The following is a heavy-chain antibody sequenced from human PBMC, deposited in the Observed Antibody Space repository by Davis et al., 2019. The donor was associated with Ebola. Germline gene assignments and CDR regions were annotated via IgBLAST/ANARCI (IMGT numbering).Heavy chain of an antibody. Sequence: GGSLRLSCAASGFTFSGSAMHWVRQASGNGLEWVGCIRSKADSYATAYAASVKGRFTISRDDSQNTAYLQMNSLKTEDTAVYYCTTTYGDYGNDYWGQGTLVTVSS. D-gene: IGHD4-17*01. CDR1: GFTFSGSA. V-gene: IGHV3-73*01. CDR2: IRSKADSYAT. J-gene: IGHJ4*02. CDR3: TTTYGDYGNDY.